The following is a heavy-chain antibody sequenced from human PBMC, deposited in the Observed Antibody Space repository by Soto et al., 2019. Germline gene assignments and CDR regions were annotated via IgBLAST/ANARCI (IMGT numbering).Heavy chain of an antibody. V-gene: IGHV3-74*01. Sequence: PGGSLRLSCAASGFTFSNFWMHWVRQAPGKGLVWVSHINSDGSDSTHADSVKGRFTISRDNAKNTLYLQMNSLRAEDTAVYYCVKYPEDIVVAPAAYWGQGTPVTVSS. CDR1: GFTFSNFW. J-gene: IGHJ4*02. CDR3: VKYPEDIVVAPAAY. D-gene: IGHD2-2*01. CDR2: INSDGSDS.